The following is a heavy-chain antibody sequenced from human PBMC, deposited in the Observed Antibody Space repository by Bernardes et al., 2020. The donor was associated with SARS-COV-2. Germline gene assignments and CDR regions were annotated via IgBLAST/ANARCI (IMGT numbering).Heavy chain of an antibody. V-gene: IGHV4-34*01. Sequence: SETLSLTCAVYGGSFSGYYWSWIRQPPGKGLEWIGEINHSGSTNYNPSLKSRVTISVDTSKNQFSLKLSSVTAADTAVYYCARGHCSGGSCYSGLDYWGQGTLVTVSS. CDR2: INHSGST. CDR1: GGSFSGYY. D-gene: IGHD2-15*01. J-gene: IGHJ4*02. CDR3: ARGHCSGGSCYSGLDY.